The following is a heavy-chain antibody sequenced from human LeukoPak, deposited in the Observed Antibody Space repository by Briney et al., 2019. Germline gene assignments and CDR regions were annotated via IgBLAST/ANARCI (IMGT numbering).Heavy chain of an antibody. CDR3: AREAGIAAAGPLFDY. CDR2: IPYDGSNK. Sequence: PGRSLRLSCAASGFTFSSYAMHWVRQAPGKGLEWVAVIPYDGSNKYYADSVKGRFTISRDNSKNTLYLQMNSLRAEDTAVYYCAREAGIAAAGPLFDYWGQGTLVTVSS. V-gene: IGHV3-30*04. D-gene: IGHD6-13*01. J-gene: IGHJ4*02. CDR1: GFTFSSYA.